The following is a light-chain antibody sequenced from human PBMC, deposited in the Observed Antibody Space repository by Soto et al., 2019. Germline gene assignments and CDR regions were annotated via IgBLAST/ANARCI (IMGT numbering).Light chain of an antibody. V-gene: IGKV3-11*01. CDR2: DAS. Sequence: EIVLTQSPATLSLSPGERATLSCRASQTISSYLAWYQQKPGQAPRLLIYDASNRAAGIPARFSGFGSGTDFTLTISSLEPEDGAIYYCQQRTNWPLTFGGGTNVEIK. CDR1: QTISSY. CDR3: QQRTNWPLT. J-gene: IGKJ4*01.